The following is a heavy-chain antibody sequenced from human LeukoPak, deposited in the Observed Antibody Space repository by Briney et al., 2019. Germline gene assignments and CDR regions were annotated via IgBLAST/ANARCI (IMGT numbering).Heavy chain of an antibody. CDR3: ATFPPPFRPPLWLRGYFDY. CDR1: GGSVSSGSYY. Sequence: SETLSLTCTVSGGSVSSGSYYWSWIRQPPGKGLEWIGYIYYSGSTNYNPSLKSRVTISVDTSKNQFSLKLSSVTAADTAVYYCATFPPPFRPPLWLRGYFDYWGQGTLVTVSS. V-gene: IGHV4-61*01. J-gene: IGHJ4*02. D-gene: IGHD5-18*01. CDR2: IYYSGST.